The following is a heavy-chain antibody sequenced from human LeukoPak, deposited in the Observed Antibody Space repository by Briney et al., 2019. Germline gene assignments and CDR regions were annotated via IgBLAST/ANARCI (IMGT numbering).Heavy chain of an antibody. J-gene: IGHJ4*02. CDR2: VWYDGNNK. D-gene: IGHD6-13*01. CDR3: ARGSEAAAGAFDY. CDR1: GFTFRSYG. Sequence: GGSLRLSCAASGFTFRSYGMHWVRQAPGKGLEWVAIVWYDGNNKYYADSVKGRFTVSRDNSKNTVSLQLNSLRAEDTAVYYCARGSEAAAGAFDYWGQGALVTVPS. V-gene: IGHV3-33*01.